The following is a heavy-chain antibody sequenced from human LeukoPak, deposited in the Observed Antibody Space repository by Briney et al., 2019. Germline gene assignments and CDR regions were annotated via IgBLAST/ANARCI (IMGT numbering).Heavy chain of an antibody. Sequence: GGSLRLSCAASGFTFSSYAMSWVRQAPGKGLEWVSAISGSGGSTYYADSVKGRFTISRDSSKNTLYLQMNSLRAEDTAVYYCALSSSPCCFDYWGQGTLVTVSS. CDR3: ALSSSPCCFDY. D-gene: IGHD6-6*01. J-gene: IGHJ4*02. CDR2: ISGSGGST. V-gene: IGHV3-23*01. CDR1: GFTFSSYA.